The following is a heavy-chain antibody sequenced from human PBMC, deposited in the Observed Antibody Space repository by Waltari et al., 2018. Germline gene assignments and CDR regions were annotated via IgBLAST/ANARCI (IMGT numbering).Heavy chain of an antibody. CDR3: GIVLMSTAIYGMDV. CDR1: GGTFSSDH. CDR2: IIPNCGTT. Sequence: QVQLVQSGEEGKKPGSSVKVSCKASGGTFSSDHITWVRQAPGQGLEWMGGIIPNCGTTNYAQRFQGRVTITADESTSTAYMEWSSLRSDDTAVYYCGIVLMSTAIYGMDVWGQGTTVVVSS. V-gene: IGHV1-69*01. D-gene: IGHD2-21*02. J-gene: IGHJ6*02.